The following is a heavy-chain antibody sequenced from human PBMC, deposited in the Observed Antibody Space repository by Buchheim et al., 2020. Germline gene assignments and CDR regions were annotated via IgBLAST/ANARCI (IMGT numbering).Heavy chain of an antibody. V-gene: IGHV3-23*01. Sequence: EVQLLESGGGLVQPGGSLRLSCAASGFTFSSYAMSWVRQAPGKGLEWVSAISGSGGGTYYADSVKGRFTISRDNSKNTPYLQMSSLRAEDTAVYYCAKDQGVFWSGYYSVLDYWGQGTL. CDR3: AKDQGVFWSGYYSVLDY. CDR1: GFTFSSYA. J-gene: IGHJ4*02. D-gene: IGHD3-3*01. CDR2: ISGSGGGT.